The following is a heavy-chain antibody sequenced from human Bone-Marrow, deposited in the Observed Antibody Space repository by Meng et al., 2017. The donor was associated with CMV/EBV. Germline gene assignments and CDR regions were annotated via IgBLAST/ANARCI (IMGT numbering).Heavy chain of an antibody. V-gene: IGHV4-34*01. CDR2: INHSGST. D-gene: IGHD6-19*01. CDR3: ARRHYLQWLVRGTEGYYFDY. Sequence: SETLSLTCAVYGGSFSGYYWSWIRQPPGKGLEWIGEINHSGSTNYNPSLKSRVTISVDTSKHQFSLKLSSVTAADTAGYYCARRHYLQWLVRGTEGYYFDYWGQGTLVTVSS. CDR1: GGSFSGYY. J-gene: IGHJ4*02.